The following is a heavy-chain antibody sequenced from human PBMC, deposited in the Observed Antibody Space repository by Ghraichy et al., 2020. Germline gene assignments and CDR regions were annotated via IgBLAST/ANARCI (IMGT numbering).Heavy chain of an antibody. Sequence: ASVKVSCKASGYTFTGYYMHWVRQAPGQGLEWMGWINPNSGGTNYAQKFQGRVTMTRDTSISTAYMELSRLRSDDTAVYYCPRGGYSSARGAFDIWGQGTMVTVSS. D-gene: IGHD6-19*01. J-gene: IGHJ3*02. V-gene: IGHV1-2*02. CDR1: GYTFTGYY. CDR3: PRGGYSSARGAFDI. CDR2: INPNSGGT.